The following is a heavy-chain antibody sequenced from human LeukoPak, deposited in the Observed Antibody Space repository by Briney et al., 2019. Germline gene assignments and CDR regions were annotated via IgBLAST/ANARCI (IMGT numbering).Heavy chain of an antibody. V-gene: IGHV4-59*08. D-gene: IGHD1-26*01. CDR1: GGSISTYY. CDR2: IYYSGST. CDR3: ARHRWELDAFDI. Sequence: PSETLSLTCTVSGGSISTYYWTWIRQSPGKGLDWIGYIYYSGSTNYNPSLKSRVTISLDTSKNQFSLRLSSVTAADTAVYYCARHRWELDAFDIWGQGTMVTVSS. J-gene: IGHJ3*02.